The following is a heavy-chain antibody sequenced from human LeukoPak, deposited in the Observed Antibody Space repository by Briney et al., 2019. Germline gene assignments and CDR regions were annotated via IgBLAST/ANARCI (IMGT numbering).Heavy chain of an antibody. CDR2: INWNGGST. CDR1: GFTFDDYG. V-gene: IGHV3-20*01. J-gene: IGHJ4*02. Sequence: GGSLRLSCAASGFTFDDYGMSWVRQAPGKGLEWVSGINWNGGSTGHADSVKGRFTISRDNAKNSLYLQMNSLRAEDTALYHCARQPHSSSWPFDYWGQGTLVTVSS. CDR3: ARQPHSSSWPFDY. D-gene: IGHD6-13*01.